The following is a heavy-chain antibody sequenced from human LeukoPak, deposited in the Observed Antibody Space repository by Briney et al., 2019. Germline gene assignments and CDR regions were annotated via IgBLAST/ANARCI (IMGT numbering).Heavy chain of an antibody. CDR1: GYSISSGYY. CDR3: ARGRRYCSSTSCYLFPRYYFDY. J-gene: IGHJ4*02. Sequence: SETLSLTCTVSGYSISSGYYWGWIRQPPGKGLEWIGSIYHSGSTNYNPSLKSRVTISVDTSKNQFSLKLSSVTAADTAVYYCARGRRYCSSTSCYLFPRYYFDYWGQGTLVTVSS. V-gene: IGHV4-38-2*02. D-gene: IGHD2-2*01. CDR2: IYHSGST.